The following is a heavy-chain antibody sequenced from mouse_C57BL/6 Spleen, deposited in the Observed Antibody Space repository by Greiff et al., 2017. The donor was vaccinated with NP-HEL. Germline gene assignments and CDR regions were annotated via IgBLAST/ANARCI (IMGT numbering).Heavy chain of an antibody. CDR3: TRGTTVVDWYFDV. CDR2: IDPETGGT. CDR1: GYTFTDYE. Sequence: VQLQESGAELVRPGASVTLSCKASGYTFTDYEMHWVKQTPVHGLEWIGAIDPETGGTAYNQKFKGKAILTADKSSSTAYMELRSLTSEDSAVYYCTRGTTVVDWYFDVWGTGTTVTVSS. J-gene: IGHJ1*03. V-gene: IGHV1-15*01. D-gene: IGHD1-1*01.